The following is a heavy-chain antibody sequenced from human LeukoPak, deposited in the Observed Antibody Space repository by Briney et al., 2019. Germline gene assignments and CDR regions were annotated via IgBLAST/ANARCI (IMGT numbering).Heavy chain of an antibody. CDR2: ISGSGGST. J-gene: IGHJ4*02. V-gene: IGHV3-23*01. CDR1: GFTLSSYS. CDR3: AKDLLSSFDY. Sequence: PGGSLRLSCAASGFTLSSYSMNWVRQAPGKGLEWVSAISGSGGSTYYADSAKGRFTISRDNSKNTLYLQMNSLRAEDTAVYYCAKDLLSSFDYWGQGTLVTVSS. D-gene: IGHD6-6*01.